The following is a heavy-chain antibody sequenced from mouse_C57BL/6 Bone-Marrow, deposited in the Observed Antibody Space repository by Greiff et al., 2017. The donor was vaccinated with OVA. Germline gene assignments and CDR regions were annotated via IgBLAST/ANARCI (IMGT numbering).Heavy chain of an antibody. V-gene: IGHV5-6*01. D-gene: IGHD1-1*01. Sequence: EVQGVESGGDLVKPGGSLKLSCAASGFTFSSYGMSWVRQTPDKRLEWVATISSGGSYTYCPDSVKGRFTISTDNAKNTLYLQMSSLKSEDTAMYYCARRGITTVFDYWGQGTTLTVSS. CDR3: ARRGITTVFDY. CDR2: ISSGGSYT. J-gene: IGHJ2*01. CDR1: GFTFSSYG.